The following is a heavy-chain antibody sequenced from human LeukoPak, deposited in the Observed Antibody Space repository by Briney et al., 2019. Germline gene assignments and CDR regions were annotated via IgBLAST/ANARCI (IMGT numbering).Heavy chain of an antibody. J-gene: IGHJ4*02. CDR3: AKDRWRDGSSSFDN. Sequence: ASVKVSCKASGYTFTSYSINWVRQAPGQGLEWMGWISTYNGNTNYAQKLQGRVTMTTDTSTSTAYMELRSLRSDDTAVYYCAKDRWRDGSSSFDNWGREPWSPSPQ. D-gene: IGHD6-6*01. CDR1: GYTFTSYS. CDR2: ISTYNGNT. V-gene: IGHV1-18*01.